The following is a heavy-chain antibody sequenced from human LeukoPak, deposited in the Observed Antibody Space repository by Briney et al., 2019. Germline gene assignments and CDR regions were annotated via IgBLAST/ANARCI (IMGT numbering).Heavy chain of an antibody. CDR3: ARPTTVTTISADAFDI. CDR1: GFTFSNYW. CDR2: IKQDGSEK. J-gene: IGHJ3*02. V-gene: IGHV3-7*01. D-gene: IGHD4-17*01. Sequence: GGSLRLSCAASGFTFSNYWMSWVRQPPGKGLEWVANIKQDGSEKYYGDSVKGRFTISRDNAQNSLYLQMNSLRAEDSSVYYCARPTTVTTISADAFDIWGQGTMVTVSS.